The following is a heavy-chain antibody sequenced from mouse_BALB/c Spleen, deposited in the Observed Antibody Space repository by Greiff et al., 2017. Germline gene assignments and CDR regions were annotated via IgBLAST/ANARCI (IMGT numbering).Heavy chain of an antibody. CDR3: AREGYRYDDYYAMDY. Sequence: EVQVVESGGGLVQPGGSRKLSCAASGFTFSSFGMHWVRQAPEKGLEWVAYISSGSSTIYYADTVKGRFTISRDNPKNTLFLQMTSLRSEDTAMYYCAREGYRYDDYYAMDYWGQGTSVTVSS. V-gene: IGHV5-17*02. J-gene: IGHJ4*01. CDR1: GFTFSSFG. CDR2: ISSGSSTI. D-gene: IGHD2-14*01.